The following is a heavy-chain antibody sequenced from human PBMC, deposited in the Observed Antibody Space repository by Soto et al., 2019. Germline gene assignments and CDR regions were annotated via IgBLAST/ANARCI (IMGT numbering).Heavy chain of an antibody. Sequence: GGSLRLSCAASGFTFSDFYMSWIRQDTGKGLEWVSYISSSGSTIYYADSVKGRFTISRDNAKNSLYLQMNSLRAEDTAVYYCARAALGTVAFDPWGQGTLVTVSS. J-gene: IGHJ5*02. D-gene: IGHD2-15*01. CDR2: ISSSGSTI. CDR1: GFTFSDFY. V-gene: IGHV3-11*01. CDR3: ARAALGTVAFDP.